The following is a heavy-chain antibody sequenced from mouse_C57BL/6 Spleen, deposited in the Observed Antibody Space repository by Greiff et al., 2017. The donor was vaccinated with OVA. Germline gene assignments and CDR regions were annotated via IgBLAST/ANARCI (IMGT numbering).Heavy chain of an antibody. Sequence: DVQLVESGGGLVKPGGSLKLSCAASGFTFSSYAMSWVRQTPEKRLEWVATISDGGSYTYYPDNVKGRFTISRDNAKNNLYLQMSHLKSEDTAMYYCARDGRWLLQDYYAMDYWGQGTSVTVSS. CDR2: ISDGGSYT. J-gene: IGHJ4*01. V-gene: IGHV5-4*01. CDR3: ARDGRWLLQDYYAMDY. CDR1: GFTFSSYA. D-gene: IGHD2-3*01.